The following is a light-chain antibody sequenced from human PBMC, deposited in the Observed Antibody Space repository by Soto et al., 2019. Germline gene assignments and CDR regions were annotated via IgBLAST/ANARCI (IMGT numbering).Light chain of an antibody. J-gene: IGLJ3*02. CDR2: NNV. CDR1: SSNIGRDA. Sequence: QSVLTQPPSASATPGQGVTISCSGSSSNIGRDAVTWYQQFPGSAPNLLIYNNVQRPLGVPDRFSGSRSGTSASLAISGLQSEDEADYHCAVWDGSLNAWVFGGGTKVTVL. CDR3: AVWDGSLNAWV. V-gene: IGLV1-44*01.